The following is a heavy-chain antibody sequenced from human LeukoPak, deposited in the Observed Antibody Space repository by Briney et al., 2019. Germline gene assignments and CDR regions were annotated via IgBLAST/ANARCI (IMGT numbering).Heavy chain of an antibody. CDR3: AELGITMIGGV. V-gene: IGHV3-7*01. CDR2: IKRDGSDK. CDR1: GFSFDRYW. D-gene: IGHD3-10*02. Sequence: PGGSLRLSCATSGFSFDRYWMNWVRQAPGKGLEWVANIKRDGSDKYYVDSVKGRFTISRDNAKNSLYLQMNSLRAEDTAVYYCAELGITMIGGVWGKGTTVTISS. J-gene: IGHJ6*04.